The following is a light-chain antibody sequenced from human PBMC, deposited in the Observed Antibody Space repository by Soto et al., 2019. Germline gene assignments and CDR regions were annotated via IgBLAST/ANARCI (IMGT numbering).Light chain of an antibody. Sequence: QSVLTQPRSVSGSPGQSVTISCSGTGSDIGDTYVSWFQQHPGKVPKLIIYDVNKRPSGVPDRFSGSKSGNAASLTISGLQAEDEADYYCCSYAGTFTWVFGGGTKLTLL. J-gene: IGLJ3*02. CDR2: DVN. CDR1: GSDIGDTY. V-gene: IGLV2-11*01. CDR3: CSYAGTFTWV.